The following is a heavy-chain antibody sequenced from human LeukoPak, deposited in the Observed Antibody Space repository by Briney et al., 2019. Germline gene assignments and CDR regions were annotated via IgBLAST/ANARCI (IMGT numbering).Heavy chain of an antibody. CDR1: GVSISSDN. CDR2: ISNSSGST. V-gene: IGHV3-23*01. CDR3: ASGGAPAGY. Sequence: ETLSLTCAVSGVSISSDNWWTWVRQAPGKGLEWVSSISNSSGSTYYADSVKGRFTISRDNSKNTLYLQMNSLRAEDTAVYYCASGGAPAGYWGQGTLVIVSS. J-gene: IGHJ4*02. D-gene: IGHD6-25*01.